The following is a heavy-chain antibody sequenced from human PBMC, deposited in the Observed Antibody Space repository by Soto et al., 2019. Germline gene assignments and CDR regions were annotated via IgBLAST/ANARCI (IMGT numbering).Heavy chain of an antibody. J-gene: IGHJ4*02. CDR2: INHSGST. Sequence: QVQLQQWGAGLLKPSETLSLTCAVYGGSFSGYYWSWIRQPPGKGLEWVGEINHSGSTNYNPSLKSRVTISVDTSTNQCSLKLSSVTAADTAVYYCARGRITVTMSYYFDYWGQGTLVTVSS. V-gene: IGHV4-34*01. CDR3: ARGRITVTMSYYFDY. CDR1: GGSFSGYY. D-gene: IGHD4-17*01.